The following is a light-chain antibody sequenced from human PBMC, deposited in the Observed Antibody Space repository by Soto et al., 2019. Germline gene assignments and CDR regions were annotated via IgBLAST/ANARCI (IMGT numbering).Light chain of an antibody. CDR1: NSDVGNYIY. V-gene: IGLV2-14*01. J-gene: IGLJ1*01. CDR2: EVS. Sequence: QSVLAQPASVSGTPGQSITISCTGTNSDVGNYIYVSWYQQRPGKGPKLMIYEVSNRTSGVSNRFSGSKSGNTASLTISGHQAEDEADSCCSSYPSITTPFVFGTGTKVTVL. CDR3: SSYPSITTPFV.